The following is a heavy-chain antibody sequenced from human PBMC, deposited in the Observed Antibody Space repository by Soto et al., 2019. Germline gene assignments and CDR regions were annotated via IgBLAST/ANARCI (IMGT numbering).Heavy chain of an antibody. CDR2: ISGSGGST. V-gene: IGHV3-23*01. Sequence: GGSLRLSCAGSGFTFSSYAMSWVRQAPGKGLEWVSAISGSGGSTYYADSVKGRFTISRDNSKNTLYLQMNSLRAEDTAVYYCAKGTYGDPEGYWGQGTLVTVSS. CDR3: AKGTYGDPEGY. D-gene: IGHD4-17*01. J-gene: IGHJ4*02. CDR1: GFTFSSYA.